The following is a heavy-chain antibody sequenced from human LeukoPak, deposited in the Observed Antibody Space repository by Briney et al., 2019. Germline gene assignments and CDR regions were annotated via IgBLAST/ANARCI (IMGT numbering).Heavy chain of an antibody. CDR3: VRDNDYSNDY. CDR1: GFTFSSYW. V-gene: IGHV3-7*04. J-gene: IGHJ4*02. CDR2: IKPDGTEK. D-gene: IGHD4-11*01. Sequence: GGSLRLSCAASGFTFSSYWMKWVRQTPGKGLEWVANIKPDGTEKYYLDSVKGRFTISRDDAKNSLSLQMNSLRAEDTALYYCVRDNDYSNDYWGQGTLVTVSS.